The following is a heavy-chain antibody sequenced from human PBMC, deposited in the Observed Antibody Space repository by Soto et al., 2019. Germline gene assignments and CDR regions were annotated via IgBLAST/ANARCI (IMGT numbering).Heavy chain of an antibody. CDR3: AKRFTLFEEVKFSPDFAY. V-gene: IGHV3-23*01. Sequence: EVQLLESGGGLVQPEGSLRLSCAASGFTFSSHAMSWVRQAPGKGLEWVSAISYSGTTTYYAESVKGRFTISRDNSKNTLYLQMNSLRVEATAIYYCAKRFTLFEEVKFSPDFAYWGQGPLVTVSS. CDR1: GFTFSSHA. CDR2: ISYSGTTT. D-gene: IGHD3-3*01. J-gene: IGHJ4*02.